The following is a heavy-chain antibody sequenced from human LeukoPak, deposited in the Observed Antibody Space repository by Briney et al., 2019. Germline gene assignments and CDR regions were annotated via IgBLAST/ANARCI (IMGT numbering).Heavy chain of an antibody. Sequence: ASVKVSCKASGYTFTSYDINWVRQATGQGLEWMGWMNPNSGNTGHAQKFQGRVTITRNTSIGTAYMELSSLRSEDTAVYYCAREHNGGKDYWGQGTLVTVSS. V-gene: IGHV1-8*03. J-gene: IGHJ4*02. CDR2: MNPNSGNT. CDR3: AREHNGGKDY. D-gene: IGHD2-8*01. CDR1: GYTFTSYD.